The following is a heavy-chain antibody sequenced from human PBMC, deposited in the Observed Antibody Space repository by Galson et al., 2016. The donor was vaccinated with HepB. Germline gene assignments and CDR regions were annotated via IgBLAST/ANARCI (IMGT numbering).Heavy chain of an antibody. J-gene: IGHJ4*02. CDR2: LKRKSDGGTA. D-gene: IGHD2-21*02. Sequence: SLRLSCAASGFSVSNDWMHWVRQAPGKGLEWVGLLKRKSDGGTANYADPLKGRLTIPRDDSKNTLYLQMNSLMTEDTGVYYCWGDDYWGQGTLVTVSS. CDR3: WGDDY. CDR1: GFSVSNDW. V-gene: IGHV3-15*01.